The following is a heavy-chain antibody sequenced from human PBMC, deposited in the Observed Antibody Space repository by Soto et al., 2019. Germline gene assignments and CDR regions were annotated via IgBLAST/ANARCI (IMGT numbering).Heavy chain of an antibody. J-gene: IGHJ6*02. D-gene: IGHD1-26*01. V-gene: IGHV3-48*02. Sequence: GGSLRLSCAASGFTFSSYSMNWVRQAPGKGLEWVSYISSSSSTIYYADSVKGRFTISRDNAKNSLYLQMNSLRDEDTAVYYCVSGSYYGYYYGMDVWGQGTTVTVSS. CDR3: VSGSYYGYYYGMDV. CDR1: GFTFSSYS. CDR2: ISSSSSTI.